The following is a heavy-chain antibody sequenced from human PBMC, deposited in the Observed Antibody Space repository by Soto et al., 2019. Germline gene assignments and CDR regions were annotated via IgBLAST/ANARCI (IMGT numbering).Heavy chain of an antibody. CDR3: ARDQGGDWFDP. J-gene: IGHJ5*02. CDR1: GYTFTNYG. D-gene: IGHD1-26*01. CDR2: ISSYYGST. V-gene: IGHV1-18*04. Sequence: QVQLLQSGAEVKKPGASVRVSCKASGYTFTNYGISWVRQAPGQGLEWMGWISSYYGSTDYAQIFEGRVTMTTDTSTSTAYLELRSLRSDDTAIYHCARDQGGDWFDPWGQGTLVTVSS.